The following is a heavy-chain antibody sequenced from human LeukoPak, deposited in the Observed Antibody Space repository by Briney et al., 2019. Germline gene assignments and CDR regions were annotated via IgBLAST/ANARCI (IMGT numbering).Heavy chain of an antibody. Sequence: SQTLSLTCTVSGGSISSGSYYWSWIRQPAGKGLDWIGSIYTSGSTNYSPSLKSRITISVDTSKNQSSLKLSSVTAADTAVYYCARDQRWGPLDAFDIWGQGTMVTVSS. CDR3: ARDQRWGPLDAFDI. CDR2: IYTSGST. CDR1: GGSISSGSYY. D-gene: IGHD1-26*01. V-gene: IGHV4-61*02. J-gene: IGHJ3*02.